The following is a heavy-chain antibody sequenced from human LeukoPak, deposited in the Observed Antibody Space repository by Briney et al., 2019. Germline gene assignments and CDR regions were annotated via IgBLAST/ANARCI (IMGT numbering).Heavy chain of an antibody. J-gene: IGHJ4*02. V-gene: IGHV1-69*04. CDR3: ARSLELSARPWD. CDR1: GGTFSGYV. CDR2: IIPILGIA. D-gene: IGHD1-7*01. Sequence: ASLKVSCKTSGGTFSGYVISWVRQTPGQGLEWMGRIIPILGIANNAQRCHGRATITADKSTSTAYMELSSLRSEGTAVDYCARSLELSARPWDWGQGTLVTVSS.